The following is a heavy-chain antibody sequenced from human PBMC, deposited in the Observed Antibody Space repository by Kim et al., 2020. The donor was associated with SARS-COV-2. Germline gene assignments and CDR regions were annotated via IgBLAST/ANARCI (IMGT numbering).Heavy chain of an antibody. D-gene: IGHD4-17*01. J-gene: IGHJ4*02. CDR1: GFTFSSYA. CDR2: ISGSGGST. CDR3: AKVYGDYLSSYFDY. Sequence: GGSLRLSCAASGFTFSSYAMSWVRKDPGKWLEWVSAISGSGGSTYYADSVKGRFTISRDNSKKTLYLQMNSLRAEDTAVYYCAKVYGDYLSSYFDYWGQGTLVTVSS. V-gene: IGHV3-23*01.